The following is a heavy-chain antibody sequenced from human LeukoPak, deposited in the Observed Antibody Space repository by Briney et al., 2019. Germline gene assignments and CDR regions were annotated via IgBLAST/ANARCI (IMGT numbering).Heavy chain of an antibody. J-gene: IGHJ3*02. CDR2: IYYSGST. V-gene: IGHV4-59*08. D-gene: IGHD3-22*01. Sequence: PSETLSLTCTVSGGSISSYYWSWIRQPPGKGLEWIGCIYYSGSTNYNPSLKSRVTISVDTSKNQFSLKLSSVTAADTAVYYCARQKYYDSSGYYGLSAFDIWGQGTMVTVSS. CDR3: ARQKYYDSSGYYGLSAFDI. CDR1: GGSISSYY.